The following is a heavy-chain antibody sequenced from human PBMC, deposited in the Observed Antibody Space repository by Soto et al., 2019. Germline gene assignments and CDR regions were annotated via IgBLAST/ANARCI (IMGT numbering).Heavy chain of an antibody. V-gene: IGHV4-59*01. CDR1: GGSISSYY. Sequence: SETLSLTCTVSGGSISSYYWSWIRQPPGKGLEWIRYIYYSGSTNYNPSLKSRVTISVDTSKNQISLKQSSITEADTAVFYCARTPNYWGDGHSPKTPRYYFDYWGQGTLVTVSS. CDR2: IYYSGST. D-gene: IGHD7-27*01. J-gene: IGHJ4*02. CDR3: ARTPNYWGDGHSPKTPRYYFDY.